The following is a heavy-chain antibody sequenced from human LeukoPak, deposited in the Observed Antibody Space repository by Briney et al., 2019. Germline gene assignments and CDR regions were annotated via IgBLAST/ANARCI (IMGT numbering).Heavy chain of an antibody. J-gene: IGHJ4*02. Sequence: GGSLRLSCAASGFTVSSNYMSWVRQAPGKGLEWVSVIYSGGSTYYADSVKGRFTISRDNSKSTLYLQMNSLRAEDTAVYYCASKEVRFGELSGPPFDYWAREPWSPSPQ. CDR3: ASKEVRFGELSGPPFDY. CDR1: GFTVSSNY. D-gene: IGHD3-10*01. V-gene: IGHV3-66*01. CDR2: IYSGGST.